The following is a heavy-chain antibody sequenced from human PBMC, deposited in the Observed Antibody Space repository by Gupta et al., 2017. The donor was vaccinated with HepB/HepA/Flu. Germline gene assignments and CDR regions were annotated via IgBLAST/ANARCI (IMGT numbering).Heavy chain of an antibody. CDR3: ARAYSGGWSHTYVDY. CDR1: GYTFTAYY. D-gene: IGHD6-19*01. Sequence: QVQLVQSGADVKKPGASVKVSCKTFGYTFTAYYIDWVRQAPGQGLVWMGRSNPNSGDTKYAQKLQGWVTMTRDTLISTVYMKLSGLTSDDSAIYYCARAYSGGWSHTYVDYWGQGTLVTVSS. CDR2: SNPNSGDT. V-gene: IGHV1-2*04. J-gene: IGHJ4*02.